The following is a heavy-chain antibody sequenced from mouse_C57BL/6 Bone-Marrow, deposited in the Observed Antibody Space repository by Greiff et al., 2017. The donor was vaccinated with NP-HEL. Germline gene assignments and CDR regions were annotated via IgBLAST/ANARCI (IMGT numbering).Heavy chain of an antibody. CDR1: GFSLTSYG. V-gene: IGHV2-5*01. CDR3: AKTGLYYGSTYWYFDV. J-gene: IGHJ1*03. CDR2: IWRGGST. D-gene: IGHD1-1*01. Sequence: VKLQESGPGLVQPSQSLSITCTVSGFSLTSYGVHWVRQSPGKGLEWLGVIWRGGSTDYNAAFMSRLSITKDNSKSQVFFKMNSLQADDTAIYYCAKTGLYYGSTYWYFDVWGTGTTVTVSS.